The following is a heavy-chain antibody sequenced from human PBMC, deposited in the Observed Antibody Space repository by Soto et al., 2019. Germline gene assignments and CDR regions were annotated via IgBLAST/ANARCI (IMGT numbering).Heavy chain of an antibody. CDR2: IYYSGST. CDR3: ARVQFTIVRGYYFYY. Sequence: SETLSLTCTVSGGSISSYYWSWIRQPPGKGLEWIGYIYYSGSTNYNPSLKSRVTISVDTSKNQFSLKLSSVTAADTAVYYCARVQFTIVRGYYFYYWGKGTLVTVSS. J-gene: IGHJ4*02. V-gene: IGHV4-59*01. CDR1: GGSISSYY. D-gene: IGHD3-10*01.